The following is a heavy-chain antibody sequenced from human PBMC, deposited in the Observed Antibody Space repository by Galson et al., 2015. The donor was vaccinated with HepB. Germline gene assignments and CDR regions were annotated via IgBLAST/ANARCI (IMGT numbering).Heavy chain of an antibody. D-gene: IGHD5-12*01. Sequence: SLRLSCAASGFTFSDYYMSWIRQAPGKGLEWVSYISSSGSTIYYADSVKGRFTISRDNAKSSLYLQMNSLRAEDTAVYYCARGISGYDSLRDYWGQGTLVTVSS. V-gene: IGHV3-11*01. J-gene: IGHJ4*02. CDR3: ARGISGYDSLRDY. CDR2: ISSSGSTI. CDR1: GFTFSDYY.